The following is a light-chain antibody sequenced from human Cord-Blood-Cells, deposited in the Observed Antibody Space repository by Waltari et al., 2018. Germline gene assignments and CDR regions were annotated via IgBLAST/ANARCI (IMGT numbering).Light chain of an antibody. Sequence: DIVMTQSPDSLAVSLGERATINRKPRQSVLYSSNNKNYLAWYQQKPGQPPKLLIYWASTRESGVPDRFSGSGSGTDFTLTISSLQAEDVAVYYCQQYYSTPPTFGQGTKVEIK. V-gene: IGKV4-1*01. CDR3: QQYYSTPPT. CDR2: WAS. CDR1: QSVLYSSNNKNY. J-gene: IGKJ1*01.